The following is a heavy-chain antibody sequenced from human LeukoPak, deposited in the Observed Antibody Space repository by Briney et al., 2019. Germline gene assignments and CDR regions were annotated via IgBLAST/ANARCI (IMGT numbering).Heavy chain of an antibody. V-gene: IGHV4-34*01. CDR1: GGSFSGYY. J-gene: IGHJ5*02. D-gene: IGHD2-2*01. Sequence: SETLSLTCAVYGGSFSGYYWSWIRQPPGKGLEWIGEINHSGSTNYNPSLKSPVTISVDTSKNQFSLKLSSVTAADTAVYYCAGDLSGGCSSTSCYRPHGGLRFDPWGQGTLVTVSS. CDR2: INHSGST. CDR3: AGDLSGGCSSTSCYRPHGGLRFDP.